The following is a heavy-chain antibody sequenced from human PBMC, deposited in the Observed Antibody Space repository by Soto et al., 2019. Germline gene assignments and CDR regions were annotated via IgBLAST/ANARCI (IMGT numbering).Heavy chain of an antibody. CDR2: VYSTGTT. J-gene: IGHJ6*02. D-gene: IGHD6-6*01. Sequence: TLSLTCAVSGYSVSSSDFYWTWIRQPPGKPLEWIGYVYSTGTTNYSPSLKSRVDMSVDTSENQFSLKVRSVTAADAAVYFCARVSQLVAPKDGKSAYFYAMDVWGHGTTVTVSS. CDR1: GYSVSSSDFY. CDR3: ARVSQLVAPKDGKSAYFYAMDV. V-gene: IGHV4-61*08.